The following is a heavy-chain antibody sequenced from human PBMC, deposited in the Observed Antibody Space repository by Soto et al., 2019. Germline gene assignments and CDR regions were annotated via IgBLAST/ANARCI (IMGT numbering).Heavy chain of an antibody. V-gene: IGHV3-53*01. CDR1: GFTFSSND. D-gene: IGHD3-22*01. J-gene: IGHJ3*01. CDR2: IYSGGSN. Sequence: EVQLVESGGGLIQPGGSLRLSCAASGFTFSSNDMNWVRQAPGKGLEWVSLIYSGGSNYYAASVKGRFTISRHNSKNTLYLQMSSLRDEDTAVYYCATRPLLPGAPWGQGTMVTVSS. CDR3: ATRPLLPGAP.